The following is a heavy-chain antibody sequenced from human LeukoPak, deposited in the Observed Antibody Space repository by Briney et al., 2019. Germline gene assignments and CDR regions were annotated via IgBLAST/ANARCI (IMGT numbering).Heavy chain of an antibody. Sequence: GGSLTLSCAASGLSFSSFAMSWVRQPPARGLEWLSSMKGTGEKFYADSVRGRFTLSRDDSRNTVYLQLNNLRVEDTAVYYCARASWVSTADAVRWGQGTVVTVSS. D-gene: IGHD3-16*01. CDR1: GLSFSSFA. CDR2: MKGTGEK. J-gene: IGHJ4*02. V-gene: IGHV3-23*01. CDR3: ARASWVSTADAVR.